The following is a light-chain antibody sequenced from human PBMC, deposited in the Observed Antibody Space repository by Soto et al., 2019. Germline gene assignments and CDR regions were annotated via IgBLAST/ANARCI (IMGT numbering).Light chain of an antibody. CDR3: QQFGRSPPSWT. J-gene: IGKJ1*01. Sequence: ESVXTXSPGTXSXSXGERATLSCRASQSVSSNYLAWYQQKPGQAPRLLIYGASSRATGTPDRFSGSGSGTDFTLTISRLEPEDFAVYYCQQFGRSPPSWTFGQGTKVEIK. V-gene: IGKV3-20*01. CDR1: QSVSSNY. CDR2: GAS.